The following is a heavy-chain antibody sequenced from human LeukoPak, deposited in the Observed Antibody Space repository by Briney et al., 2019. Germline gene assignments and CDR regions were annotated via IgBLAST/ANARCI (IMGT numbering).Heavy chain of an antibody. Sequence: ASVKVSCKASGYTFGTYGITWVRQAPGQGLEWMGWISADTHNTIYAQNLQARVTMTTETSTTTAYMELRSLTSDDTAVYYCARGAWGQVTFTYWGQGTLVTVSS. V-gene: IGHV1-18*01. CDR2: ISADTHNT. CDR1: GYTFGTYG. D-gene: IGHD3-10*01. CDR3: ARGAWGQVTFTY. J-gene: IGHJ4*02.